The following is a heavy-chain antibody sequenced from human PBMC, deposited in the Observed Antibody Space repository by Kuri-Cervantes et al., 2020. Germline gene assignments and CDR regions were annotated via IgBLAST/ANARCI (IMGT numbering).Heavy chain of an antibody. CDR2: ISAYNGNT. V-gene: IGHV1-18*01. CDR3: ARAEYQGYFDWLSGEGALTVFDY. J-gene: IGHJ4*02. CDR1: GYTFTSYV. D-gene: IGHD3-9*01. Sequence: ASVKVSCKASGYTFTSYVISWVRQAPGQGLEWMGWISAYNGNTNYAQKLQGRVTMTTDTSTSTAYMELRSLRSDDTAVYYCARAEYQGYFDWLSGEGALTVFDYWGQGTLVTVSS.